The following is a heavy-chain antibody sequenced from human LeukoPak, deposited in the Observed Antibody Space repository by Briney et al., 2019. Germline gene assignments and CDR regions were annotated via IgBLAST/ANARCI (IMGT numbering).Heavy chain of an antibody. J-gene: IGHJ4*02. Sequence: GGSLRLSCAASGFTFSDYYMSWIRQAPGKGLEWVSYISSSGSTIYYADSVKGRFTISRDNAKNSLYLQMNSLRADDTAMYYCARGYCSGGSCSKFDYWGQGTLVTVSS. CDR3: ARGYCSGGSCSKFDY. D-gene: IGHD2-15*01. V-gene: IGHV3-11*01. CDR1: GFTFSDYY. CDR2: ISSSGSTI.